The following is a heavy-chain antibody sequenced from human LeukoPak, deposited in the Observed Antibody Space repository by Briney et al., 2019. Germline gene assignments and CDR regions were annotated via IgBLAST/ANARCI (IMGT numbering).Heavy chain of an antibody. CDR2: ISSSSSYI. D-gene: IGHD1-26*01. CDR3: ARDGSYSWAFDI. V-gene: IGHV3-21*01. CDR1: GFPFSSYS. J-gene: IGHJ3*02. Sequence: GGSLRLSCAASGFPFSSYSMNWVRQAPGKGLEWVSSISSSSSYIYYADSVKGRFTISRDNAKSSLYLQMNSLRAEDTAVYYCARDGSYSWAFDIWGQGTMVTVSS.